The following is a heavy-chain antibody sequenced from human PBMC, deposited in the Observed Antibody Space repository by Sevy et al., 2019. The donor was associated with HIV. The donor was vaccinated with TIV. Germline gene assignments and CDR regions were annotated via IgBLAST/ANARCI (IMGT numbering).Heavy chain of an antibody. Sequence: SETLSLTCTVSGGSISTGAYSWNWIRQSPGKGLEWIGYIYHTGSSYYNPSLKSRVTISVDRSKNQFSLKLNSLTAADTAVYYCARDGRTVTTPGYFDYWGQGTLVTVSS. V-gene: IGHV4-30-2*06. D-gene: IGHD4-17*01. CDR3: ARDGRTVTTPGYFDY. CDR1: GGSISTGAYS. CDR2: IYHTGSS. J-gene: IGHJ4*02.